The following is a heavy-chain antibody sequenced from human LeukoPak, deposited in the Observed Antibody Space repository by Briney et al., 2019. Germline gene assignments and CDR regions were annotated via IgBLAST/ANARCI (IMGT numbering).Heavy chain of an antibody. CDR3: ASGMWGSQCTCPDY. D-gene: IGHD3-16*01. CDR1: GFTFSNVW. V-gene: IGHV3-15*01. J-gene: IGHJ4*02. Sequence: PGGSLRLSCAASGFTFSNVWMGWFRQAPGKGLEWVGRIRKATEGGATDYAAPVQGRFTISRDDSSNTLYLQMNSLKTEDTAVYFCASGMWGSQCTCPDYWGQGTLVTVSS. CDR2: IRKATEGGAT.